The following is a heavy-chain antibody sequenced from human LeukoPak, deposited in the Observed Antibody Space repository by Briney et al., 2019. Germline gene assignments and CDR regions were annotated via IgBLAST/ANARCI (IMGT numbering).Heavy chain of an antibody. CDR2: IYHSGST. J-gene: IGHJ4*02. D-gene: IGHD6-19*01. CDR3: ASDTGYSSGWGLGY. CDR1: GGSISSGDYY. V-gene: IGHV4-30-4*01. Sequence: SQTLSLTCTVSGGSISSGDYYWSWIRQPPGKGLEWIGSIYHSGSTYYNPSLKSRVTISVDTSKNQFSLKLSSVTAADTAVYYCASDTGYSSGWGLGYWGQGTLVTVSS.